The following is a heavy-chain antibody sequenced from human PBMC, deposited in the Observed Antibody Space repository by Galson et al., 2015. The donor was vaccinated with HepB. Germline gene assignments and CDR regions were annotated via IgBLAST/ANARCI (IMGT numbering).Heavy chain of an antibody. D-gene: IGHD6-19*01. CDR3: ARDHQWLVYFDS. V-gene: IGHV6-1*01. CDR1: GDSVSSHSAA. Sequence: CAISGDSVSSHSAAWNRIRQSPSRGLEWLGRTYYRSKWSNDYAVSVRGRITINPDTSKNQFYLQLNSVTPEDTAVYYCARDHQWLVYFDSWGQGSPVTVSS. CDR2: TYYRSKWSN. J-gene: IGHJ4*02.